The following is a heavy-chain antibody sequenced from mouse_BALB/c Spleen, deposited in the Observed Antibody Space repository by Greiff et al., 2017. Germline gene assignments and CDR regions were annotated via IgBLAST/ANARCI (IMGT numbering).Heavy chain of an antibody. V-gene: IGHV3-5*02. Sequence: EVQLQQSGPGLVKPSQTVSLTCTVTGISITTGNYRWGWIRQFPGNKLEWIGYIYYSGTNTYNPSLTSRTTITRDTSKNQFILEMNSLTAEDTATYYCAREGTYAMDYWGQGTSVTVSS. CDR1: GISITTGNYR. CDR2: IYYSGTN. J-gene: IGHJ4*01. D-gene: IGHD2-14*01. CDR3: AREGTYAMDY.